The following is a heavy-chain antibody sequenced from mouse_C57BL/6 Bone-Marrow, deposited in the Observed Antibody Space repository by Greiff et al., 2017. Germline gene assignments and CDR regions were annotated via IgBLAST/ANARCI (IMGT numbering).Heavy chain of an antibody. CDR2: IDPSDSYT. D-gene: IGHD1-1*01. CDR3: AREDYYGSSYGGYFDY. V-gene: IGHV1-59*01. Sequence: VQLQQPGAELVRPGTSVKLSCKASGYTFTSYWMHWVKQRPGQGLEWIGVIDPSDSYTNYNQKFKGKATLTVDTSSSTAYMQLSSLTSEDSAVYYWAREDYYGSSYGGYFDYWGQGTTLTVSS. CDR1: GYTFTSYW. J-gene: IGHJ2*01.